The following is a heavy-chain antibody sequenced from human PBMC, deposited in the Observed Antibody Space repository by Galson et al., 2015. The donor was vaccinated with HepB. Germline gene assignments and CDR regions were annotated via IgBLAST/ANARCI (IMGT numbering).Heavy chain of an antibody. CDR1: GFTFSSYG. CDR2: VSYDGSNK. J-gene: IGHJ5*02. Sequence: SLRLSCAASGFTFSSYGMHWVRQAPGKGLEWVAVVSYDGSNKYYADSVKGRFTISRDNSKNKLYLQMNSLRAGDTAIYYCAKAGGRGYTYGPKWSDPWGQGALVTVSS. CDR3: AKAGGRGYTYGPKWSDP. D-gene: IGHD5-18*01. V-gene: IGHV3-30*18.